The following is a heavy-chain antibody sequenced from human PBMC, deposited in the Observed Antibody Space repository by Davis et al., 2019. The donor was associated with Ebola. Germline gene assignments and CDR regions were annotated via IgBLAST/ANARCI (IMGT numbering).Heavy chain of an antibody. D-gene: IGHD3-10*01. CDR3: ARDTYYYGSGSLLTDYFDY. CDR1: GYTFTSYA. V-gene: IGHV1-3*01. CDR2: INAGNGNT. J-gene: IGHJ4*02. Sequence: ASVKVSCKASGYTFTSYAMHWVRQAPGQRLEWMGWINAGNGNTKYSQKFQGRVTITRDTSASTAYMELSSLRSEDTAVYYCARDTYYYGSGSLLTDYFDYWGQGTLVTVSS.